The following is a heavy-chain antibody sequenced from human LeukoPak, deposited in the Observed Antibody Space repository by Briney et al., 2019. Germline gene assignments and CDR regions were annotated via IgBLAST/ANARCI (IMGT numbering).Heavy chain of an antibody. Sequence: GGSLTLSCAASGFTDISNYMSWVRQAPGKGLEGVSIIYSGGSTFYADSVKGRFTISRDNSKNTLYLQMNSLRAEDTAVYYCARGGSYLSAFDIWGQGTMVTVSS. V-gene: IGHV3-53*01. CDR2: IYSGGST. J-gene: IGHJ3*02. D-gene: IGHD1-26*01. CDR1: GFTDISNY. CDR3: ARGGSYLSAFDI.